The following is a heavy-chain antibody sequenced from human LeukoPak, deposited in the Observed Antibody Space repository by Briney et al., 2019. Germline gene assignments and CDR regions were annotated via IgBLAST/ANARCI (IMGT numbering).Heavy chain of an antibody. CDR3: ARGPHRNIPRYYYDSSGYSHYGMDV. CDR2: INTNTGNP. Sequence: ASVKVSCKASGYTFTSYAMNWVRQAPGQGLEWMGWINTNTGNPTYAQGFTGRFVFSLDTSVSTAYLQISSLKAEDTAVYYCARGPHRNIPRYYYDSSGYSHYGMDVWGQGTTVTVSS. J-gene: IGHJ6*02. D-gene: IGHD3-22*01. CDR1: GYTFTSYA. V-gene: IGHV7-4-1*02.